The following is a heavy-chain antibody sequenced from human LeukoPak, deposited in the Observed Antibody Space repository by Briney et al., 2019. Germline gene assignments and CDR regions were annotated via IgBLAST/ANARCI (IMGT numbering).Heavy chain of an antibody. CDR1: GYSFTSYW. D-gene: IGHD3-3*01. CDR3: ARTISFWSGYPYYYYMDV. CDR2: IYPGDSDT. Sequence: GESLKISCKGSGYSFTSYWIGWVRQLPGKGLEWMGIIYPGDSDTRYSPSFQGQVTISADKSISTAYLQWSSLKASDTAMYYCARTISFWSGYPYYYYMDVWGKGTTVTVSS. V-gene: IGHV5-51*01. J-gene: IGHJ6*03.